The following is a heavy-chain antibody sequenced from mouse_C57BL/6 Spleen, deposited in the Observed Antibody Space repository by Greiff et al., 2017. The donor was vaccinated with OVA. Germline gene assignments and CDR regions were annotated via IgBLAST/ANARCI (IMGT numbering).Heavy chain of an antibody. CDR3: AREGVYYFDY. CDR2: INPGSGGT. Sequence: QVQLQQSGAELVRPGTSVKVSCKASGYAFTNYLIEWVKQRPGQGLEWIGVINPGSGGTNYNEKFKGKATLTADKSSSTAYMQLSSLTSEDSAVYFCAREGVYYFDYWGQGTTLTVSS. CDR1: GYAFTNYL. J-gene: IGHJ2*01. V-gene: IGHV1-54*01.